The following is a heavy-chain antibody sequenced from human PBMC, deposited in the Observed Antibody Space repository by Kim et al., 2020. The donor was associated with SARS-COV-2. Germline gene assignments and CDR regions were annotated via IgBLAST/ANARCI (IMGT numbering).Heavy chain of an antibody. V-gene: IGHV1-18*01. CDR3: ARVPPRVTVAGYDY. CDR1: GFTFTNYG. CDR2: ISANNGDT. J-gene: IGHJ4*02. D-gene: IGHD6-19*01. Sequence: ASVKVSCKTSGFTFTNYGFTWVRQAPGQGLEWLGWISANNGDTNYAWNFEGRVTLSTDTSTSTAYMELRSLTSGDAAIYYCARVPPRVTVAGYDYWGQGTLVTVSS.